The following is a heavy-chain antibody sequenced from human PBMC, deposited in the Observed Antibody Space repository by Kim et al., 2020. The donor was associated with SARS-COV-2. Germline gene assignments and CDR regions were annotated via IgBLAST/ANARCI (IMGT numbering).Heavy chain of an antibody. CDR2: LSQSGSTK. V-gene: IGHV3-7*03. J-gene: IGHJ5*02. CDR3: VRAIPSA. Sequence: GGSLRLSCAASGFTFSNYWMSWVRQAPGKGLEWVANLSQSGSTKYYIDPVKGRFSISRDNAKNSVFLQLNSLRAEDTAVYYCVRAIPSAWGQGTLVTVSS. D-gene: IGHD2-21*01. CDR1: GFTFSNYW.